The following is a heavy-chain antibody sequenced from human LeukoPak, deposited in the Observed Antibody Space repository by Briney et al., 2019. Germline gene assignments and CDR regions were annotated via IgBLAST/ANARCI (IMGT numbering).Heavy chain of an antibody. CDR3: ASFRRRGPGNYFDL. Sequence: SETLSLTCTVSGGSISGYYWSWIRQSPGKALEWIGYIYSSGSTNYNPSLKSRVTISVDTSKNQFSLKLSSVTAADTAVYYCASFRRRGPGNYFDLWGRGTLVTVSS. CDR2: IYSSGST. J-gene: IGHJ2*01. CDR1: GGSISGYY. D-gene: IGHD1-1*01. V-gene: IGHV4-59*01.